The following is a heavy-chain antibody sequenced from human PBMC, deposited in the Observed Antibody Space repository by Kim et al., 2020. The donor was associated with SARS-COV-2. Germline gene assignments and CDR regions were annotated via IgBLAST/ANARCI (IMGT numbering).Heavy chain of an antibody. CDR3: AKVLRVRNYYFYGMDV. V-gene: IGHV3-9*01. J-gene: IGHJ6*02. D-gene: IGHD3-22*01. Sequence: DSVKGRLTISRDNAKNCLYLEMNSLSAEETALYYCAKVLRVRNYYFYGMDVWGQGTTVTVSS.